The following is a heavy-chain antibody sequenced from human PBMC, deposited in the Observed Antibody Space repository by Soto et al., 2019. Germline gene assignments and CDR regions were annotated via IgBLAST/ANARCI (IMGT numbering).Heavy chain of an antibody. J-gene: IGHJ5*02. Sequence: GASVKVSCKASGYTFTSYYMHWVRQAPGQGLEWMGIINPSGGSTSYAQEFQGRVTMTRDTSTSTVYMELSSLRSEDTAVYYCARVVAARPSLAWFDPWGQGTLVTVSS. CDR2: INPSGGST. CDR1: GYTFTSYY. CDR3: ARVVAARPSLAWFDP. V-gene: IGHV1-46*03. D-gene: IGHD6-6*01.